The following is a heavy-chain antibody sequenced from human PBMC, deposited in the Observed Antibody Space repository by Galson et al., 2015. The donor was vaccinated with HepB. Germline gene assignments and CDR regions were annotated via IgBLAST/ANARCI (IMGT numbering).Heavy chain of an antibody. V-gene: IGHV3-30*04. CDR3: ARSNLPYYYYGMDV. CDR1: GFTFSRYA. D-gene: IGHD4-11*01. Sequence: SLRLSCAASGFTFSRYAMHWVRQAPGKGLEWVAVISYDGSNKYYADSVKGRFTISRDNSKNTLYLQMNSLRAEDTAVYYCARSNLPYYYYGMDVWGQGTTVTVSS. CDR2: ISYDGSNK. J-gene: IGHJ6*02.